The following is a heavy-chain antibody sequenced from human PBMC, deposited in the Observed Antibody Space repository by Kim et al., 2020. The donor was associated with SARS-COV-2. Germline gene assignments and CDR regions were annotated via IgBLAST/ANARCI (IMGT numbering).Heavy chain of an antibody. V-gene: IGHV3-23*01. CDR1: GFTFSSYA. D-gene: IGHD1-1*01. CDR2: ISGSGGST. CDR3: AKAYYSNWNDWENWFDP. J-gene: IGHJ5*02. Sequence: GGSLRLSCAASGFTFSSYAMSWVRQAPGKGLEWVSAISGSGGSTYYADSVKGRFTISRDNSKNTLYLQMNSLRAEDTAVYYCAKAYYSNWNDWENWFDPWGQGTLVTVSS.